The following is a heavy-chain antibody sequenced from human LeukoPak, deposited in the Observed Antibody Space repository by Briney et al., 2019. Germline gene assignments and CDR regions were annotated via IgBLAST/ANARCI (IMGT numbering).Heavy chain of an antibody. D-gene: IGHD4/OR15-4a*01. CDR3: VRGPYGASISKWFDP. Sequence: PSETLSLTCTVSRGSISGYSWSWIRQSPGGGLDWIGYIYYSGDTAYNPSLRSRVTLSVDTSKNQFSLQLRSVTTADTAVYYCVRGPYGASISKWFDPWGQGTQVIVS. CDR1: RGSISGYS. CDR2: IYYSGDT. J-gene: IGHJ5*02. V-gene: IGHV4-59*01.